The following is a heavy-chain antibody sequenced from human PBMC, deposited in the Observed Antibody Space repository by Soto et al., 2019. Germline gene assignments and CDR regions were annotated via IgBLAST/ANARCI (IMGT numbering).Heavy chain of an antibody. D-gene: IGHD4-17*01. CDR3: ASFGTVTTTRN. CDR1: GFTFSSYA. V-gene: IGHV3-23*01. CDR2: ISGSGGST. Sequence: GGSLRLSCAASGFTFSSYAMSWDRQAPGKGLEWVSAISGSGGSTYYADSVKGRFTISRDNSKNTLYLQMNSLRAEDTAVYYCASFGTVTTTRNWGQGTLVTVSS. J-gene: IGHJ4*02.